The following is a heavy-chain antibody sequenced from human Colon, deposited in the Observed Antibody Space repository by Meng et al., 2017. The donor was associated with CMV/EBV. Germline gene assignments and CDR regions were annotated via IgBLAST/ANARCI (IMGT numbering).Heavy chain of an antibody. V-gene: IGHV1-18*01. J-gene: IGHJ5*02. Sequence: KVSCNASCYTFTTFSIAWVRQAPGQGLEWMGWVNCYNGNTKYAQKFQGRVTMTTDTSTSTAYMELKSLTSDDSAVYYCVRPKRGPVDPWGQGTLVTVSS. CDR1: CYTFTTFS. CDR2: VNCYNGNT. CDR3: VRPKRGPVDP.